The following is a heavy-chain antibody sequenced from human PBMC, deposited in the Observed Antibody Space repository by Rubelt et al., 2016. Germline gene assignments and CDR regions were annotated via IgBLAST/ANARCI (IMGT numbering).Heavy chain of an antibody. CDR1: GGSISSSSYY. CDR3: AREPGGPPYYYYMDV. CDR2: IYYSGST. V-gene: IGHV4-31*03. J-gene: IGHJ6*03. Sequence: QLQLQESGPGLVKPSETLSLTCTVSGGSISSSSYYWGWIRQHPGKGLEWIGYIYYSGSTYYNPSLKSRVTVSVDRSKNQFSLKLSSVTAADTAVYYCAREPGGPPYYYYMDVWGKGTTVTVSS. D-gene: IGHD4-23*01.